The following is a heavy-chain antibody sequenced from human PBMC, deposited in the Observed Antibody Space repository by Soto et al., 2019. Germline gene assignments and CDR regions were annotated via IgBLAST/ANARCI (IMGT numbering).Heavy chain of an antibody. Sequence: ASVKVSCKASGYTFTSYYMHWVRQAPGQGLEWMGIINPSGGSTSYAQKFQGRVTMTRDTSTSTVYMELSSLRSEDTAVYYCARESRLYNSSSWHTENDYWSQGTLDTVSS. CDR1: GYTFTSYY. CDR2: INPSGGST. J-gene: IGHJ4*02. D-gene: IGHD6-13*01. CDR3: ARESRLYNSSSWHTENDY. V-gene: IGHV1-46*03.